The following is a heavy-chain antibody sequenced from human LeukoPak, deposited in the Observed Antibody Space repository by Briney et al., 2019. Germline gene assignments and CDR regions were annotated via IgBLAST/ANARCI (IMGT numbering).Heavy chain of an antibody. Sequence: SETLSLTCAVNGGSLSGYYWSWLRQSPGQGLEWIAEISHRGNTNYNPSLKRRVTISVDTSKNQFSLKLRSVTAADTAVYYCARVPTYFYDSSGYYYLDHWGQGTLVTVSS. D-gene: IGHD3-22*01. CDR1: GGSLSGYY. J-gene: IGHJ4*02. CDR3: ARVPTYFYDSSGYYYLDH. V-gene: IGHV4-34*01. CDR2: ISHRGNT.